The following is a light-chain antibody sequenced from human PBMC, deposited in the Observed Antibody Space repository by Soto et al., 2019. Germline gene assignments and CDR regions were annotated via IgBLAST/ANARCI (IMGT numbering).Light chain of an antibody. V-gene: IGLV1-40*01. CDR1: SSNIGAGYD. CDR3: QSYDSSLSGWV. Sequence: QPVLTQPPSVSGAPGQRVTISCTGRSSNIGAGYDVHWYQQLPGTAPKLLIYGNSNRPSGVPDRFSGSKSGTSASLAITGLQAEDEAVYYCQSYDSSLSGWVFGGGTKLTVL. CDR2: GNS. J-gene: IGLJ3*02.